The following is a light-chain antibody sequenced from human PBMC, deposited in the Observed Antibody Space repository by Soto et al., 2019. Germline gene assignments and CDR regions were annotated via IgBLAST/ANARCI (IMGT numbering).Light chain of an antibody. CDR1: QSISSW. CDR3: QQYNSYSWT. V-gene: IGKV1-5*03. Sequence: DIQMTQSPSTLSASVGDRVTITCRARQSISSWLAWYQQKPGKAPKLLIYKASSLESGVPSRFSGSGSGTEFTLTISSLQPDDFATYYCQQYNSYSWTFDQGTKVELK. CDR2: KAS. J-gene: IGKJ1*01.